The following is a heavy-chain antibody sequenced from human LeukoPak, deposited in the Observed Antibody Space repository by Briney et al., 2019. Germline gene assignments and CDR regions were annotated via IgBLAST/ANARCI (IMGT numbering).Heavy chain of an antibody. CDR3: ATRDQSRTDVVPPDY. J-gene: IGHJ4*02. V-gene: IGHV4-34*01. Sequence: SETLSLTCAVYGGSFSGYYWSWIRQPPGKGLEWIGNIYYSESLYYNPSLKSRLTISVDTSKNQFSLKLSSVTAADTAVYYCATRDQSRTDVVPPDYWGQGALVTVSS. CDR2: IYYSESL. CDR1: GGSFSGYY. D-gene: IGHD5-18*01.